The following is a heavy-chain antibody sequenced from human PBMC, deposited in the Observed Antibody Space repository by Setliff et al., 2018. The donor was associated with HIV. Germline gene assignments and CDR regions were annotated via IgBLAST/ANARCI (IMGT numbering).Heavy chain of an antibody. D-gene: IGHD7-27*01. Sequence: GASVKVSCKASVYTFTNYNINWVRQATGQGLEWMGWMNPHSGNTGYAQKFQGRVTMTRNTSISTAYMELSSLRSEDTAVYYCAREKTGLSNWFDPWGQGTVVTVSS. CDR3: AREKTGLSNWFDP. CDR2: MNPHSGNT. J-gene: IGHJ5*02. CDR1: VYTFTNYN. V-gene: IGHV1-8*02.